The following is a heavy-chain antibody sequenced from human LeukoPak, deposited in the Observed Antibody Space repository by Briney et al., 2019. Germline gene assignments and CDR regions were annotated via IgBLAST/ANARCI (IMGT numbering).Heavy chain of an antibody. D-gene: IGHD2-2*01. CDR2: IYSGGST. J-gene: IGHJ3*02. CDR3: ARDGIYCSSTSCFRWNAFDI. V-gene: IGHV3-53*01. Sequence: GGSLRLSCAASGFTVSSNYMSWVRQAPGKGLEWVSVIYSGGSTYYADSVKGRFTISRDNSKNTLYLQMNSLRAEDTAVYYCARDGIYCSSTSCFRWNAFDIWGQGTMVTVSS. CDR1: GFTVSSNY.